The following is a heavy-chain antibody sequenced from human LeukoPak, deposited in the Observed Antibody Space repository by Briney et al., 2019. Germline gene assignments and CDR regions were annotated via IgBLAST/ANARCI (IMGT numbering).Heavy chain of an antibody. CDR3: ARIESWNSDY. V-gene: IGHV1-46*01. D-gene: IGHD1-7*01. CDR1: GYTFTSHH. Sequence: ASVKVSCKASGYTFTSHHIHWVRQAPGRGLEWMRIINPSGGSTNYARKFQGRLIMTRDTSTSTLYMELSSLTSEDTAVYYCARIESWNSDYWGQGTLVTVSS. CDR2: INPSGGST. J-gene: IGHJ4*02.